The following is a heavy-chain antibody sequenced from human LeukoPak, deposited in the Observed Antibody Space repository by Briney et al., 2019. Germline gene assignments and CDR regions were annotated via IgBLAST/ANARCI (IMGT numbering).Heavy chain of an antibody. D-gene: IGHD2-2*02. CDR2: IYSGGST. V-gene: IGHV3-53*01. J-gene: IGHJ4*02. CDR3: ARHCSSTSCYRGLDY. CDR1: GFTVSSNY. Sequence: GGSLRLSCAASGFTVSSNYMSWVRQAPGKGLEWVSVIYSGGSTYYADSVKSRFTISRDNSKNTLYLQMNSLRAEDTAVYYCARHCSSTSCYRGLDYWGQGTLVTVSS.